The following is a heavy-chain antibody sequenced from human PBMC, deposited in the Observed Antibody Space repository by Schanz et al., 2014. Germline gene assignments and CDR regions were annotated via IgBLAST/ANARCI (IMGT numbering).Heavy chain of an antibody. CDR2: ISNSGTTI. D-gene: IGHD3-22*01. V-gene: IGHV3-11*01. Sequence: VQLVESGGGLVKPGGSLRLSCAASGFTFSDYYMSWIRQAPGKGLEWVSYISNSGTTIYYADSVKGRFTISRDNAKNSLYLQMTSLGAEDTAVYYCAKVWGSDYFYPFDYWGQGTLVTVSS. CDR1: GFTFSDYY. J-gene: IGHJ4*02. CDR3: AKVWGSDYFYPFDY.